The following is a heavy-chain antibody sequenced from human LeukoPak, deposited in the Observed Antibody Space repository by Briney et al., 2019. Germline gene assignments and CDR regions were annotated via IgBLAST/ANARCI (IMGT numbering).Heavy chain of an antibody. Sequence: QSGGSLRLSCAASGFTFSSYGMHWVRQAPGKGLEWVAVISYDGSNKYYADSVKGRFTISRDNSKNTLYLQMNSLRAEDTAVYYCAKDRRIHGDSSGYYSFDYWGQGTLVTVSS. J-gene: IGHJ4*02. CDR3: AKDRRIHGDSSGYYSFDY. CDR2: ISYDGSNK. D-gene: IGHD3-22*01. CDR1: GFTFSSYG. V-gene: IGHV3-30*18.